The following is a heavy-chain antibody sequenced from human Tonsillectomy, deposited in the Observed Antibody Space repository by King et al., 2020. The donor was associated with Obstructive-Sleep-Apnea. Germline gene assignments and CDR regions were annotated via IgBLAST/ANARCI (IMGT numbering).Heavy chain of an antibody. CDR2: IGTAGDT. D-gene: IGHD2-15*01. J-gene: IGHJ3*02. CDR3: AREGPPLYCSGGSCYDDAFDI. CDR1: GFTFSSYD. Sequence: VQLVESGGGLVQPGGSLRLSCAASGFTFSSYDMHWVRQATGKGLEWVSAIGTAGDTYYPGSVKGRFTISRENAKNSLLLQMNSLRAGDTAVYYCAREGPPLYCSGGSCYDDAFDIWGQGTMVTVSS. V-gene: IGHV3-13*01.